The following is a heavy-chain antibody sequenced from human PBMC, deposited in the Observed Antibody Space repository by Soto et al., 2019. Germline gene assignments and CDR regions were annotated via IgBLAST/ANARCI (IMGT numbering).Heavy chain of an antibody. CDR2: IYWNDDK. Sequence: SGPTLVNPTQTLTLTCTFSGFSLSTSGVGVGWIRQPPGKALEWLALIYWNDDKRYSPSLKSRLTITKDTSKNQVVLTMTNMDPVDTATYYCAHGPDSSGYYYPYYFDYWGQGTLVTVSA. V-gene: IGHV2-5*01. J-gene: IGHJ4*02. D-gene: IGHD3-22*01. CDR1: GFSLSTSGVG. CDR3: AHGPDSSGYYYPYYFDY.